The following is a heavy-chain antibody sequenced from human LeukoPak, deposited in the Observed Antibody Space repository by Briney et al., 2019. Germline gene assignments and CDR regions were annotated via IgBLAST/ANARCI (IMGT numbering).Heavy chain of an antibody. D-gene: IGHD6-13*01. CDR1: GFTFSSYE. CDR2: ISSSGSTI. V-gene: IGHV3-48*03. CDR3: AVHAAAAGTDY. J-gene: IGHJ4*02. Sequence: GGSLRLSCAASGFTFSSYEMNWVRQAPGKGLEWVSYISSSGSTIYYADSVKGRFTISRDNAKNSLYLQMNSLRAEDTAVYYFAVHAAAAGTDYWGQGTLVTVSS.